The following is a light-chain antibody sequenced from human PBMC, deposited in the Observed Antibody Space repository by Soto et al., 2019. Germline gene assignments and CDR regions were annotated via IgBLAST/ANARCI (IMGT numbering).Light chain of an antibody. CDR2: KAS. Sequence: DIPLTQSPVSLSASVGERVTITCRASQSISSRLAWYQQTSGKAPNLLIYKASNLQTGVPSRCSGSGSGTEFTLTISGLQTEDFATDYCQHYHSYPGTFGQGTKVEI. J-gene: IGKJ1*01. V-gene: IGKV1-5*03. CDR3: QHYHSYPGT. CDR1: QSISSR.